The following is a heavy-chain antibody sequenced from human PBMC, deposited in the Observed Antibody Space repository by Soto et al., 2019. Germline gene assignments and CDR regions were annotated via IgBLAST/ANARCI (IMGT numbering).Heavy chain of an antibody. CDR2: ISSSSNYI. V-gene: IGHV3-21*01. CDR3: ARDCSGGSCYPYGLDV. J-gene: IGHJ6*02. Sequence: PGGSLRLSCAASGFTFSGYSMNWVRQAPGKGLESVSYISSSSNYIKYADSVKGRFTISRDNAKNSLYLHMISLRAEDTAVYYCARDCSGGSCYPYGLDVWGQGTTVTVSS. D-gene: IGHD2-15*01. CDR1: GFTFSGYS.